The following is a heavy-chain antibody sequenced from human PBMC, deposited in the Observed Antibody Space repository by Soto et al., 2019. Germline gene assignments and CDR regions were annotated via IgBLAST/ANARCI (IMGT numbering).Heavy chain of an antibody. CDR3: EIDNGIAARRLDN. CDR2: IYYSGST. J-gene: IGHJ4*01. D-gene: IGHD6-6*01. V-gene: IGHV4-59*01. CDR1: GGSISSYY. Sequence: SETLSLTCTVSGGSISSYYWSWIRQPPGKGLEWIGYIYYSGSTNYNPSLKSRVTISVDTSKNQFSLKLSSVTAADTAVYYCEIDNGIAARRLDNLGLGTLVTVSS.